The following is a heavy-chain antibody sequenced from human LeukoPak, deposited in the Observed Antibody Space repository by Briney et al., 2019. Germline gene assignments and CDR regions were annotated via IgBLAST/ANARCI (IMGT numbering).Heavy chain of an antibody. CDR2: INSDGSST. V-gene: IGHV3-74*01. CDR3: ARGDYDSSGYLYYFDY. D-gene: IGHD3-22*01. Sequence: GGSLRLSCAASGFTFSSYWMHWVRQAPGKGLVWVSRINSDGSSTSYADSVKGRFTISRDNAKNTLYLQMNSLRAEDTAVYYCARGDYDSSGYLYYFDYWGQGTLVTVSS. J-gene: IGHJ4*02. CDR1: GFTFSSYW.